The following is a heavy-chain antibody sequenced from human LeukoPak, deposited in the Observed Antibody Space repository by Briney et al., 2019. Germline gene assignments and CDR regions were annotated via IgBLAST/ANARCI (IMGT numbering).Heavy chain of an antibody. CDR1: GFTFSNAW. J-gene: IGHJ4*02. CDR3: TTPGEGDY. CDR2: IKSKTDGGIT. Sequence: GGSLRLSCAASGFTFSNAWMSWVRQAPGKGLEWVGRIKSKTDGGITDYAAPVNGRFTISRDDSKNTLYLQMNSLKTEDTAVYYCTTPGEGDYWGQGTLVTVSS. V-gene: IGHV3-15*01.